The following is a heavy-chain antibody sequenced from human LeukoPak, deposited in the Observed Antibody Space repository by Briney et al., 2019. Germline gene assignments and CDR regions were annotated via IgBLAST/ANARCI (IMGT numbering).Heavy chain of an antibody. Sequence: PGGSLRLSCAASGFTVSSNYMSWVRQAPGKGLEWVSIIYSGGNTYYVDSVKGRFTISRDNSKNTLYLQMNSLRAEDTAVYYCASSDWWGYFDYWGQGTLVTVSS. CDR2: IYSGGNT. CDR1: GFTVSSNY. CDR3: ASSDWWGYFDY. J-gene: IGHJ4*02. D-gene: IGHD6-19*01. V-gene: IGHV3-66*01.